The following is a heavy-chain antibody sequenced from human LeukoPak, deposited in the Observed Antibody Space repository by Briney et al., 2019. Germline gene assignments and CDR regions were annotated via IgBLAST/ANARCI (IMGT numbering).Heavy chain of an antibody. CDR2: ISSNGGST. Sequence: PGGSLRLSCAASGFTFRSDGMQGVRQAPGKGLEYVAAISSNGGSTDYANSVKGRFTISRDNSKNTLYLQMGSLRAEDMAVYYCARISSSYDYDYWGQGTLVTVSS. CDR1: GFTFRSDG. CDR3: ARISSSYDYDY. J-gene: IGHJ4*02. V-gene: IGHV3-64*01. D-gene: IGHD6-6*01.